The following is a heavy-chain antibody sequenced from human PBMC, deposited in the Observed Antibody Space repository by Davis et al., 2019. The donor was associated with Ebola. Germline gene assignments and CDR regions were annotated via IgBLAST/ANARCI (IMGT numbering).Heavy chain of an antibody. CDR1: GFTFSSYA. J-gene: IGHJ6*03. CDR2: ISGSGGST. D-gene: IGHD3-3*01. CDR3: AKDKDFWSGHYYMDV. V-gene: IGHV3-23*01. Sequence: PGGSLRLSCAASGFTFSSYAMSWVRQAPGKGLEWVSAISGSGGSTYYADSVKGRFTISRDNSKNTLYLQINSLRAEDTAVYYCAKDKDFWSGHYYMDVWGKGTTVTVSS.